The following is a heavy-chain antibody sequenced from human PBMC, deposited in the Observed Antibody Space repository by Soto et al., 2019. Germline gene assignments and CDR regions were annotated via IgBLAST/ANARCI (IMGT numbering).Heavy chain of an antibody. CDR2: IKEDGSEK. D-gene: IGHD3-22*01. CDR3: ARAAYGSGYYYTSDY. J-gene: IGHJ4*02. Sequence: QPGGSLRLSCAASGFTFSIYCMNWVRQAPGKGLEWVANIKEDGSEKYYVDSVKGRFTISRDNAKNSLDLQMNSLRAEDTAVYYCARAAYGSGYYYTSDYWGQGTLVTVSS. V-gene: IGHV3-7*03. CDR1: GFTFSIYC.